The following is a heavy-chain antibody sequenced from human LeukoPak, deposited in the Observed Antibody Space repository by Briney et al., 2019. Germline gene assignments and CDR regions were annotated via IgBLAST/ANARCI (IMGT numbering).Heavy chain of an antibody. Sequence: GGSLRLSCAASGFIFSTHWMHWVRQAPEKGLMWVSRINTDGSSTDYADSVKGRFTISRDNAKNTVYLQMNSLRAEDTAVYYCARGVSGTGPDIWGLGTMVTVS. CDR2: INTDGSST. J-gene: IGHJ3*02. CDR1: GFIFSTHW. V-gene: IGHV3-74*01. CDR3: ARGVSGTGPDI. D-gene: IGHD5/OR15-5a*01.